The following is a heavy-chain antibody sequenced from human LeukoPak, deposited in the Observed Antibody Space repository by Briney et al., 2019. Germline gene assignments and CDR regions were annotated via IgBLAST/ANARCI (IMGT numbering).Heavy chain of an antibody. V-gene: IGHV3-23*01. J-gene: IGHJ4*02. CDR3: ATSGLSRFGF. CDR1: GFTFSNYA. D-gene: IGHD2/OR15-2a*01. Sequence: GGSLRLSCAASGFTFSNYAMSWVRQAPGQGLEWVSAFSGSGGSTYYADSVKARFHISRDNSKNTLYLQMNSLRAGDTAVYYCATSGLSRFGFWGQGTLVTVSS. CDR2: FSGSGGST.